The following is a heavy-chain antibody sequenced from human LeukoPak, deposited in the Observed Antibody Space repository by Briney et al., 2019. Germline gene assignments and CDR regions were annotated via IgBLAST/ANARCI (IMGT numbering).Heavy chain of an antibody. CDR3: ATLGAYCSSTSCYGAFDI. Sequence: ASVKVSCKVSGYTLTELSMHWVRQAPGKGLEWMGGFDPEDGETIYAQKFQGRVTMTEDTSIDTAYMELSSLRSEDTAVYYCATLGAYCSSTSCYGAFDIWGQGTMVTVSS. CDR1: GYTLTELS. V-gene: IGHV1-24*01. CDR2: FDPEDGET. D-gene: IGHD2-2*01. J-gene: IGHJ3*02.